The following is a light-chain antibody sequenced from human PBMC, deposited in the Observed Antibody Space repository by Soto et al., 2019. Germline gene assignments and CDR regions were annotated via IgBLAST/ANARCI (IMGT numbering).Light chain of an antibody. CDR2: EDD. J-gene: IGLJ2*01. V-gene: IGLV6-57*02. CDR1: GGSIASNY. Sequence: NFMLTQPHSVSGSPGKTVTISCTGSGGSIASNYVQWYQQRPGSAPTTLIYEDDQRPSGVPARFSGSIDRSSNSASLTISGLKTEDEADYYCQSYDSSNHMLFGGGTKLTVL. CDR3: QSYDSSNHML.